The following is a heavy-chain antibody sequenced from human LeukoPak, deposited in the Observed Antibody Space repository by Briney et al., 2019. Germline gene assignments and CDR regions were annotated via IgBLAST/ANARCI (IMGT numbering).Heavy chain of an antibody. Sequence: GGSLRLSCAASGFTFSTYGMHWVRQAPGKGLEWVAVISYDGSNKYYADSVKGRFTISRDNSKNTLYLQMNSLRAEDTAVYYCAKEGRFWSGSGDYYYYMDVWGKGTTVTVSS. D-gene: IGHD3-3*01. V-gene: IGHV3-30*18. CDR2: ISYDGSNK. CDR1: GFTFSTYG. J-gene: IGHJ6*03. CDR3: AKEGRFWSGSGDYYYYMDV.